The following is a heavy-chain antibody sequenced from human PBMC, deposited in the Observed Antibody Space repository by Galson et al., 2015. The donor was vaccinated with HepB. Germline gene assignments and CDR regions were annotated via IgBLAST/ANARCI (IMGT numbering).Heavy chain of an antibody. J-gene: IGHJ2*01. D-gene: IGHD4-17*01. V-gene: IGHV3-30*18. CDR3: AKGGADGDLNWYFDL. Sequence: SLRLSCAASGFTFSSYGMHWVRQAPGKGLEWVTVISDDGSNKYYADSVKGRFTISRDNSKNTLYLQMNSLRAEDTAVYYCAKGGADGDLNWYFDLWGRGTLVTVSS. CDR2: ISDDGSNK. CDR1: GFTFSSYG.